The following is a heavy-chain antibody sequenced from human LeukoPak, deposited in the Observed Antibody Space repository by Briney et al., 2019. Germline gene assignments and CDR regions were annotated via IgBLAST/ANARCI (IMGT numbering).Heavy chain of an antibody. CDR1: GGSISSYY. J-gene: IGHJ4*02. Sequence: SETLSLTCTVSGGSISSYYWSWIRQPAGKGLEWIGNIYISGNTNYNPSLKSRVTLSVDTSKNQFSLKLSYVTAADTAVYYCAGAPNFVVVTSYYFDYWGQGTLVTVSS. V-gene: IGHV4-4*07. CDR3: AGAPNFVVVTSYYFDY. D-gene: IGHD2-21*02. CDR2: IYISGNT.